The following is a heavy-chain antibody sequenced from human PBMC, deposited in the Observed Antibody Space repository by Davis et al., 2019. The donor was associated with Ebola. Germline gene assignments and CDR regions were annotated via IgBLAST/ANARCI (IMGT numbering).Heavy chain of an antibody. Sequence: AASVKVSCKASGYTFTTYYMHWVRQAPGQGLEWMGIINPSGGRTSYAQKFQGRVTMTRDTSTSTVYMELTSLRSEDTAVYYCARDLGYCSGGSCYGQLGFDYWGQGTLVTVSS. V-gene: IGHV1-46*01. CDR2: INPSGGRT. CDR1: GYTFTTYY. J-gene: IGHJ4*02. CDR3: ARDLGYCSGGSCYGQLGFDY. D-gene: IGHD2-15*01.